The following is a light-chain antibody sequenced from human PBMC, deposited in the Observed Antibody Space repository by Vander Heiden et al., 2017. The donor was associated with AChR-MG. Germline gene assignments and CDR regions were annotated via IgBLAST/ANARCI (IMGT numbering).Light chain of an antibody. J-gene: IGKJ1*01. CDR2: ATS. CDR3: QQSDLMPKT. Sequence: DIQMTQSPSLSASVGDRVTITCRASQSVFKYLHWYQQKPGKAPQLLIYATSTLQSGVPSRFSDSGSGTDFTLTISSLLHEDFATYYCQQSDLMPKTFGQGTKVEIK. V-gene: IGKV1-39*01. CDR1: QSVFKY.